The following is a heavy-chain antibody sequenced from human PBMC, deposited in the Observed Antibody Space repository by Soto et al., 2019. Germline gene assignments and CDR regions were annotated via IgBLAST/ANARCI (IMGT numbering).Heavy chain of an antibody. CDR2: IKSKSAGETT. V-gene: IGHV3-15*05. CDR1: GFSFRTTW. CDR3: STGSPFSGSVFDY. D-gene: IGHD1-26*01. J-gene: IGHJ4*02. Sequence: EVQLVESGGGLVKPGGSLRLSCAASGFSFRTTWMACVRQAPGKGLEWFGRIKSKSAGETTDYADPVKGRFTISRDDSKDTLYLHMDSLETGDTAVYYCSTGSPFSGSVFDYWGQGTLVTVSS.